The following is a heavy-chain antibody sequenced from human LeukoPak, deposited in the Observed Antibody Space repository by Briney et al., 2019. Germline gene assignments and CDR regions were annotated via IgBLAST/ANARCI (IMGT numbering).Heavy chain of an antibody. CDR1: GFTFSSYS. CDR3: AKNGDRGAYCSGGTCYPYYYYYMDV. CDR2: ISFSSNYI. D-gene: IGHD2-15*01. J-gene: IGHJ6*03. Sequence: PGGSLRLSCVASGFTFSSYSMNWVRQAPGKGLEWVSSISFSSNYIYYADSLRGRFTISRDNSRNTLYLQMNSLRAEDTAIYYCAKNGDRGAYCSGGTCYPYYYYYMDVWGKGTTVTISS. V-gene: IGHV3-21*04.